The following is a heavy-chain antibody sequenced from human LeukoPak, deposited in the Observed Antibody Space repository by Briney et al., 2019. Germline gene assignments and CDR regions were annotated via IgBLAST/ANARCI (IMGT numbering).Heavy chain of an antibody. V-gene: IGHV3-74*03. Sequence: GGSLRLSCVASGFTLSSYWMHWVRQAPGKGLVWVSRINGDGSSTTYADSVKGRFTISRDNAKNSLYLQMNSLRVEDTAIYYCARDPYNGAYSEGYYYYYMDVWGKGTTVTVSS. D-gene: IGHD1-1*01. J-gene: IGHJ6*03. CDR3: ARDPYNGAYSEGYYYYYMDV. CDR1: GFTLSSYW. CDR2: INGDGSST.